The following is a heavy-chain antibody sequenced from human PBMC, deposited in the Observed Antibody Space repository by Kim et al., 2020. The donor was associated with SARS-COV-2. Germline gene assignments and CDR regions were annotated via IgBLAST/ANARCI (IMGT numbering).Heavy chain of an antibody. D-gene: IGHD2-15*01. CDR1: GGSISSGGYY. CDR2: IYYSGST. CDR3: ARDLATHCSGGSCYQGGLDY. Sequence: SETLSLTCTVSGGSISSGGYYWSWIRQHPGKGLEWIGYIYYSGSTYYNPSLKSRVTISVDTSKNQFSLKLSSVTAADTAVYYCARDLATHCSGGSCYQGGLDYWGQGTLVTVSS. V-gene: IGHV4-31*03. J-gene: IGHJ4*02.